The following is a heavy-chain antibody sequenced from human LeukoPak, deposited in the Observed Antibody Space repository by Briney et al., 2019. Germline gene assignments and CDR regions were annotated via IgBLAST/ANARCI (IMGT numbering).Heavy chain of an antibody. J-gene: IGHJ4*02. CDR2: DYYSGSA. CDR1: GVSISGGSHY. D-gene: IGHD1-26*01. CDR3: ARAMEYNGGSGSHGYFNY. V-gene: IGHV4-39*02. Sequence: KTSETLSLTCAVSGVSISGGSHYWAWIRQPPGRGLEWLADDYYSGSAYFNPSLKNRVTISVDTSKNHFSLRLTSVTAAATAVSFCARAMEYNGGSGSHGYFNYWGQGTLVTVSS.